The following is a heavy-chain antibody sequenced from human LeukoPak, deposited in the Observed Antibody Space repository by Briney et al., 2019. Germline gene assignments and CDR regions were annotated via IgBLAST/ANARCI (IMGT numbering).Heavy chain of an antibody. CDR1: GGSISSYY. CDR2: IYYSGST. CDR3: ARVGLDYDSSGYPYFDY. D-gene: IGHD3-22*01. V-gene: IGHV4-59*01. J-gene: IGHJ4*02. Sequence: SETLSLTCTVSGGSISSYYWSWIRQPPGKGLEWIGYIYYSGSTNYNPSLKSRVTISVDTSENQFSLKLSSVTAADTAVYYCARVGLDYDSSGYPYFDYWGQGTLVTVSS.